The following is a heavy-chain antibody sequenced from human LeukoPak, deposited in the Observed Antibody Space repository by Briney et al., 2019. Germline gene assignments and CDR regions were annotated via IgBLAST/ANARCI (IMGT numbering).Heavy chain of an antibody. D-gene: IGHD2-21*02. CDR2: IKSKTDGGAT. Sequence: GGSLRLSCAASGFTFSSYAMSWVRQTPGKGLEWVGRIKSKTDGGATDYAAPVKGRFTISRDDSKNTLYLQMNSLKTEDTAVYYCTTDLAAYCGGDCYWRDWGQGTMVTVSS. CDR3: TTDLAAYCGGDCYWRD. V-gene: IGHV3-15*01. CDR1: GFTFSSYA. J-gene: IGHJ3*01.